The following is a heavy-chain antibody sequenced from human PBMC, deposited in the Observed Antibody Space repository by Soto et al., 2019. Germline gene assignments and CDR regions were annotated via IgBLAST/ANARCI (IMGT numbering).Heavy chain of an antibody. Sequence: QVQLVQSGAEVQKPGASVKVSCKASGYTFTSYDINWVRQATGQGLGWMGWMNPNSGNTGYAQKFQGRVTMTRNTSISTAYMELSSLRSEDTAVYYCARGPYCTNGVCYGRWFDPWGQGTLVTVSS. D-gene: IGHD2-8*01. CDR1: GYTFTSYD. CDR2: MNPNSGNT. V-gene: IGHV1-8*01. J-gene: IGHJ5*02. CDR3: ARGPYCTNGVCYGRWFDP.